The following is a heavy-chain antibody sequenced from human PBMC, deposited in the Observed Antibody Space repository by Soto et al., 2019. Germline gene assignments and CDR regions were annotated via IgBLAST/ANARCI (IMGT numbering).Heavy chain of an antibody. CDR2: INWNGGST. J-gene: IGHJ4*02. CDR1: GFSFDDYG. V-gene: IGHV3-20*01. D-gene: IGHD2-2*01. Sequence: EVQLVESGGGVVRPGGSLRLSCAASGFSFDDYGVSWVRQAPGKGLEWISGINWNGGSTGYVDSVKGRFTISRDNAKNSLYLQMNSLRAEDTALYHCAREGGYCSSTSCWFDYWGQGTLVTVSS. CDR3: AREGGYCSSTSCWFDY.